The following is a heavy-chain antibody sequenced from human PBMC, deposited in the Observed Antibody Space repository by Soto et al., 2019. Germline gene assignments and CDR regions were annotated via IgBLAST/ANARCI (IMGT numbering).Heavy chain of an antibody. CDR1: GYTFTSYD. V-gene: IGHV1-8*01. D-gene: IGHD3-3*01. CDR2: LNPNSGNT. CDR3: ASSTYYDFWSGYLNCYYSYCIDV. Sequence: GASVKVSCKASGYTFTSYDINWVRQATGQGLEWMGWLNPNSGNTGYAQKFQGRVTMTRNTFISTAYMELSSLRSEDTAVYYCASSTYYDFWSGYLNCYYSYCIDVCGPAPTLSV. J-gene: IGHJ6*02.